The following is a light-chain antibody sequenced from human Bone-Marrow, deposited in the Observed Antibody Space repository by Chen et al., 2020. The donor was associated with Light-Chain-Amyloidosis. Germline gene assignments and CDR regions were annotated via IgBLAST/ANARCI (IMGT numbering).Light chain of an antibody. J-gene: IGKJ1*01. CDR2: DAS. CDR3: QQSYSTVWT. V-gene: IGKV1-39*01. Sequence: HMPPSPSSLSASVGDRVSITCRASQIISTYLNWYQQQPGKAPKLLIYDASNLQSGVPSRFSGSGSGTDFTLTVRSLQPEDFAVYYCQQSYSTVWTSGQGTKVEIK. CDR1: QIISTY.